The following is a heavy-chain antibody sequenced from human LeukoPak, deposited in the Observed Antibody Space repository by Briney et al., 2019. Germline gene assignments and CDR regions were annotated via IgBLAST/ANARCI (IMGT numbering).Heavy chain of an antibody. J-gene: IGHJ4*02. D-gene: IGHD5-24*01. CDR2: IRYDGSNK. CDR1: GFTFSSYE. V-gene: IGHV3-30*02. CDR3: AKDWDGYNLGYFDY. Sequence: GGSLRLSCAASGFTFSSYEMNWVRQAPGKGLEWVAFIRYDGSNKYYADSVKGRFTISRDNSKNTLYLQMNSLRAEDTAVYYCAKDWDGYNLGYFDYWGQGTLVTVSS.